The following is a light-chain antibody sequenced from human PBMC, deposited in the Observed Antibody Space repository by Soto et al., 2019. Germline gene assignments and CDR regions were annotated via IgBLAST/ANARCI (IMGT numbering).Light chain of an antibody. V-gene: IGLV2-14*03. CDR2: GVS. CDR1: SSDIGADDY. Sequence: QSALTQPASVSGSPGQSIAISCTGTSSDIGADDYVSWYQQHPGKAPKLMIHGVSNRPSGVSHRFSGSKSGNTASLTISGLQPEDDANYYCSSHSRTTLIIFGGGTKLTVL. J-gene: IGLJ2*01. CDR3: SSHSRTTLII.